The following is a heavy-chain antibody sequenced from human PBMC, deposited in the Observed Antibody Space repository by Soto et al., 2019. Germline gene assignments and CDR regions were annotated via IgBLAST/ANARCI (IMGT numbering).Heavy chain of an antibody. J-gene: IGHJ4*02. CDR2: IYYSGST. D-gene: IGHD6-6*01. V-gene: IGHV4-31*03. CDR3: ARGKYSSSYYYFDY. Sequence: NPSETLSLTCTVSGGSISSGGYYWSWIRQHPGKGLEWIGYIYYSGSTYYNPSLKSRVIISVDTSKNQFSLKLSSVTAADTAVYYCARGKYSSSYYYFDYWRQGTLVTVSS. CDR1: GGSISSGGYY.